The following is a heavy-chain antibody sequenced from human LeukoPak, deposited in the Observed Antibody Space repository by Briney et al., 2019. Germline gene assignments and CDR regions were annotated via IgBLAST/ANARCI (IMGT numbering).Heavy chain of an antibody. V-gene: IGHV5-51*01. CDR1: GYSFTSYW. CDR2: IYPGDSDT. D-gene: IGHD2-2*01. J-gene: IGHJ3*02. CDR3: ARRIHCSSTSCYKHAFDI. Sequence: GESLKISCKGSGYSFTSYWIGWVRQMPGKGLEWMGIIYPGDSDTRYSPSFQGQVTISADKSISPAYLQWSSLKASDTAMYYCARRIHCSSTSCYKHAFDIWGQGTMVTVSS.